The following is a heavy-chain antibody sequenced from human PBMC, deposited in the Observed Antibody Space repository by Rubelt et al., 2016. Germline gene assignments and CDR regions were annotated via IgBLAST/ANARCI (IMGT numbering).Heavy chain of an antibody. CDR2: IYYSGST. D-gene: IGHD3-10*01. CDR3: ARQNSWFGELFYDY. J-gene: IGHJ4*02. V-gene: IGHV4-39*07. Sequence: QVQLQESGPGLVKPSETLSLTCTVSGGSISSSNYYWGWIRQPPGKGLEWIGSIYYSGSTTYTPSLESRVTISIETSKNQLSLKLKSVTAADTAFYYCARQNSWFGELFYDYWGQGTLVTVSS. CDR1: GGSISSSNYY.